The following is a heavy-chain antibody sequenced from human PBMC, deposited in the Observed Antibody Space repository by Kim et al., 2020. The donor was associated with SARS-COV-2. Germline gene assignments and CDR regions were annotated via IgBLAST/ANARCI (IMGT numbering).Heavy chain of an antibody. CDR3: STDGPTCEWAFGF. V-gene: IGHV3-11*01. D-gene: IGHD3-3*01. CDR1: GFTFSNYY. J-gene: IGHJ3*01. CDR2: ISSSGSTI. Sequence: GGSLRLSCAASGFTFSNYYMNWVRQAPGKGLEWVAYISSSGSTIYYTDYVENRCSISRDNATNSLYLQINSMRAEDTAGYYYSTDGPTCEWAFGFWGQGT.